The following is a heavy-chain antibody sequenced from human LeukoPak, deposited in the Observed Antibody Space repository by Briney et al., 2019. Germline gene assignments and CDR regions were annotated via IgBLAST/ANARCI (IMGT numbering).Heavy chain of an antibody. J-gene: IGHJ3*02. CDR1: GGSFSGYY. D-gene: IGHD3-3*01. V-gene: IGHV4-34*01. CDR2: MNHSGST. Sequence: PSETLSLTCAVYGGSFSGYYWSWIRQPPGKGLEWIGEMNHSGSTYYNPSLKSRVTISVDTSKNQFSLKLSSVTAADTAVYYCARNLRFWRNAFDIWGQGTMVTVSS. CDR3: ARNLRFWRNAFDI.